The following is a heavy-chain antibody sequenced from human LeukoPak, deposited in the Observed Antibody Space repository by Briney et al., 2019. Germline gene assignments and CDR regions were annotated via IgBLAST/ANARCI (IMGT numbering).Heavy chain of an antibody. D-gene: IGHD6-13*01. J-gene: IGHJ3*02. CDR2: INPDDGST. CDR3: ARGWAQQLVQRGAFDI. CDR1: GFTFRKYW. V-gene: IGHV3-74*01. Sequence: GGSLRLSCAASGFTFRKYWLHWVRQAPGKGLVWVSRINPDDGSTSYADSVKGRFTISRDNAKNSLYLQMNSLRAEDTAVYYCARGWAQQLVQRGAFDIWGQGTMVTVSS.